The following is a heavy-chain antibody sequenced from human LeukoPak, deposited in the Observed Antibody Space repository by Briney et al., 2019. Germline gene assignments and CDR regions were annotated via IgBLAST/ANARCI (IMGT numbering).Heavy chain of an antibody. V-gene: IGHV4-4*07. CDR2: IYSSGST. Sequence: PSETLSLTCTVSGPSIITYCWSCIRHQAGKGQMLIGRIYSSGSTNYNTSLMTRLTMSVDTSKNQISVNLHSVTAADTAVYYCARDLIHGSGTYFNPLGYWGLGILVTVSS. CDR3: ARDLIHGSGTYFNPLGY. CDR1: GPSIITYC. D-gene: IGHD3-10*01. J-gene: IGHJ4*02.